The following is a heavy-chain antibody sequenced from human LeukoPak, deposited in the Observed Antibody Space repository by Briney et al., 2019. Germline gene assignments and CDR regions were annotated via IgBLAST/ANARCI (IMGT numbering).Heavy chain of an antibody. D-gene: IGHD3-22*01. CDR3: AKYWYDSSGVIDY. V-gene: IGHV3-30*02. Sequence: GGSLRLSCAAAGFTFSNYAMHWVRQAPGKGLEGVAFIRYDGSNKYYADSVKGRFTISRDNSKNTLYLQMNSLRADDTAMYYCAKYWYDSSGVIDYWGQGTLVTVSS. CDR2: IRYDGSNK. CDR1: GFTFSNYA. J-gene: IGHJ4*02.